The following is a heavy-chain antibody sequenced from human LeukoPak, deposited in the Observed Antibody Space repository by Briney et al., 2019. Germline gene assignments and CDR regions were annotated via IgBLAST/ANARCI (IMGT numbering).Heavy chain of an antibody. CDR1: GFTFSHYG. D-gene: IGHD2/OR15-2a*01. V-gene: IGHV3-30*02. CDR2: IKYDGSKI. J-gene: IGHJ4*02. Sequence: GGSPRLSCETSGFTFSHYGIHWVRQVPGMGLEWVAFIKYDGSKIYYAESVQGRFTISRDNSKNNLFLQMTRMRPQDTAVYYCATDGIPSATALANWGQGTLVTVSS. CDR3: ATDGIPSATALAN.